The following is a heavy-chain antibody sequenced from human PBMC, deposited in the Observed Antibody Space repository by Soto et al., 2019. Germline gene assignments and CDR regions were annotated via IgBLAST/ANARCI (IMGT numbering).Heavy chain of an antibody. CDR3: AKGHSSSWYGMGY. D-gene: IGHD6-13*01. CDR1: GGSFSGYY. Sequence: SETLSLTCAVYGGSFSGYYWSWIRQPPGKGLEWIGGINHSGSTNYNPSLKSRVTISVDTSKNQFSLKLSSVTAADTAVYYCAKGHSSSWYGMGYWGQGTLVTVSS. V-gene: IGHV4-34*01. CDR2: INHSGST. J-gene: IGHJ4*02.